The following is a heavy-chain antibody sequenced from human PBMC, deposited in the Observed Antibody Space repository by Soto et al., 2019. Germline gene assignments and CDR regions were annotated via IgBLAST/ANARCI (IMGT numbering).Heavy chain of an antibody. V-gene: IGHV1-8*01. CDR2: MNPNSGNT. CDR1: GYTFTSYD. Sequence: ASVKVSCKASGYTFTSYDINWVRQATGQGLEWMGWMNPNSGNTGYAQKFQGRVTMTRNTSISTAYMELSSLRSEDTAVYYCARDAMAYCGGDCYPSYYYYYGMDVWGQGTTVTVYS. D-gene: IGHD2-21*02. CDR3: ARDAMAYCGGDCYPSYYYYYGMDV. J-gene: IGHJ6*02.